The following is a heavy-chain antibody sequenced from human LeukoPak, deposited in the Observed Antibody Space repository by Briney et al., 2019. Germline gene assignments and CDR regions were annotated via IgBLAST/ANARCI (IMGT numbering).Heavy chain of an antibody. CDR2: ISYSGST. CDR1: GGSISSSSYY. V-gene: IGHV4-39*07. CDR3: AREYYSGYGNAPSFDY. Sequence: SETLSLTCIVSGGSISSSSYYWGWIRQPPGKGLEWIGSISYSGSTSFNPSLKSRVTISIDTSKKQFSLRVTSVTAADTAIYYCAREYYSGYGNAPSFDYWGQGTLVTVSS. D-gene: IGHD5-12*01. J-gene: IGHJ4*02.